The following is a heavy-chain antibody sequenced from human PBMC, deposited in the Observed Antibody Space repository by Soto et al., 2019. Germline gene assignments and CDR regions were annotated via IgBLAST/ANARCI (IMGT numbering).Heavy chain of an antibody. CDR2: ISAGGGST. Sequence: GGSLRLSCAASGFTFSTYAMSWVRQAPGKGLEWVSAISAGGGSTYYADSVKGRFTISRNNSKNTLYLQMNSLRVEDTAVYYCARGASSLAPWGQGTLVTVSS. CDR3: ARGASSLAP. CDR1: GFTFSTYA. J-gene: IGHJ5*02. D-gene: IGHD6-6*01. V-gene: IGHV3-23*01.